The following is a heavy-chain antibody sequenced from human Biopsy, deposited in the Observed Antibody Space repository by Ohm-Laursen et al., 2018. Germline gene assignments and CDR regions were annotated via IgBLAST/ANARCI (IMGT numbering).Heavy chain of an antibody. CDR2: LTWNSGTI. CDR3: VRSLRNYDFLDS. J-gene: IGHJ4*02. V-gene: IGHV3-9*01. Sequence: RSLRLSCAASGFNFDDYAMHWIRQGPGKGLEWVAGLTWNSGTIAYAGSVRGRFTISRGNAKNSLYLQMNNLTSEDTALYYCVRSLRNYDFLDSWGQGTLVSVSS. D-gene: IGHD3-16*01. CDR1: GFNFDDYA.